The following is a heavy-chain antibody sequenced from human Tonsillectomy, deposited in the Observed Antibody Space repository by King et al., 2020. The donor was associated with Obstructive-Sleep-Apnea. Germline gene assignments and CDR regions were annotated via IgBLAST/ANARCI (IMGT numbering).Heavy chain of an antibody. Sequence: VPLQESGPGLVKPSETLSLTCTVSGGSISSYFWSWLRQPPGKGLEWIGYISHSGTTNYNPSLESRLTISVDTSKNQFSLKLTSVTAADRAIYYCARVKKGAVAGTLDYWGQGTLVLVSS. CDR1: GGSISSYF. CDR3: ARVKKGAVAGTLDY. D-gene: IGHD6-19*01. V-gene: IGHV4-59*01. J-gene: IGHJ4*02. CDR2: ISHSGTT.